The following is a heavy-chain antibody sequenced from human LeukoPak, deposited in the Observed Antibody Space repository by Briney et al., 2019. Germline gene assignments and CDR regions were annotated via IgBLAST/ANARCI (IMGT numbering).Heavy chain of an antibody. CDR2: ISYDGSNK. CDR3: ARIPGYGDYAPLDY. D-gene: IGHD4-17*01. V-gene: IGHV3-30*04. CDR1: GFTFSSYA. Sequence: GRSLRLSCAASGFTFSSYAMHWVRQAPGKGLEWVAVISYDGSNKYYADSVKGRFTISRDNSKNTLYLQMSSLRAEDTAVYYCARIPGYGDYAPLDYWGQGTLVTVSS. J-gene: IGHJ4*02.